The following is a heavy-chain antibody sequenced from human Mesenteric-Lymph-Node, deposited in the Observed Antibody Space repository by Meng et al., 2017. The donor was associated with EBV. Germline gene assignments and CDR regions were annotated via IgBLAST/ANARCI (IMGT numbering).Heavy chain of an antibody. CDR3: AGRGFYTLFDY. V-gene: IGHV4-39*07. CDR1: CGFISRMVCY. Sequence: HLRLLESASGSVEPSGPLSLTCTGSCGFISRMVCYWGWFRQPPGKGLEWIGRVSYSGTTSYNPSLRSRVTISADTSKNQFSLRLTSLTAADTAIYYCAGRGFYTLFDYWGQGTLVTVSS. D-gene: IGHD3-3*01. CDR2: VSYSGTT. J-gene: IGHJ4*02.